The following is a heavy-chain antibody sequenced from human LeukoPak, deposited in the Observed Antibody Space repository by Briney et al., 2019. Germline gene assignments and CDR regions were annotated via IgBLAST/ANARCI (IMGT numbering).Heavy chain of an antibody. CDR1: GGSISSGSYY. V-gene: IGHV4-61*02. CDR2: IYTSGST. CDR3: ARAVSEEMATIAFDI. D-gene: IGHD5-24*01. Sequence: SQTLSLTCTVSGGSISSGSYYWSWIRQPAGKGLEWIGRIYTSGSTNYNPSLKSRVTISVDTSKNQFSLKLSSVTAADTAVYYCARAVSEEMATIAFDIWGQGTMVTVSS. J-gene: IGHJ3*02.